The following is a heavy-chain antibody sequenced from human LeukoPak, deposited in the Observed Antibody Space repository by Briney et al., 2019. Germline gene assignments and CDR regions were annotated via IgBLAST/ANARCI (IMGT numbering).Heavy chain of an antibody. J-gene: IGHJ4*02. CDR2: IYYSGST. D-gene: IGHD6-6*01. CDR3: ARSSPPETFDY. Sequence: PSQTLSLTCTVSGGSISSGGYYWSWIRQHPGKGLEWIGYIYYSGSTYYNPSLKSRVTISVDTSKNQFSLKLSSVTAADTAAYYCARSSPPETFDYWGQGTLVTVSS. CDR1: GGSISSGGYY. V-gene: IGHV4-31*03.